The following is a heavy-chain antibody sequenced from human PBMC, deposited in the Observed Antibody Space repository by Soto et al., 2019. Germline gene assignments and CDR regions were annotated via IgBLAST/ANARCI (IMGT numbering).Heavy chain of an antibody. CDR1: GGSFSGYY. J-gene: IGHJ6*02. V-gene: IGHV4-34*01. Sequence: SSETLSLTCAVYGGSFSGYYWSWIRQPPGKGLEWIGEINHSGSTNYNPSLKSRVTISVDTSKNQFSLKLSSVTAADTAVYYCARGRQRYCSSTSCYTKGYYYGMDVWGQGTTVTVSS. CDR3: ARGRQRYCSSTSCYTKGYYYGMDV. D-gene: IGHD2-2*02. CDR2: INHSGST.